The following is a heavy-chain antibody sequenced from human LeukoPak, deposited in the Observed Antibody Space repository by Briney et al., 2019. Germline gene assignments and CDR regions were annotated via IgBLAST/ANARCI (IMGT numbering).Heavy chain of an antibody. D-gene: IGHD2-2*03. Sequence: SETLSLTCTVSGGSISSYYWSWIRRPPGKGLEWIGYIYYSGSTNYNPSLKSRVTISVDTSKNQFSLKLSSVTAADTAVYYCARVEIVVVPAANSFWFDPWGQGTLVTVSS. CDR2: IYYSGST. J-gene: IGHJ5*02. CDR3: ARVEIVVVPAANSFWFDP. V-gene: IGHV4-59*01. CDR1: GGSISSYY.